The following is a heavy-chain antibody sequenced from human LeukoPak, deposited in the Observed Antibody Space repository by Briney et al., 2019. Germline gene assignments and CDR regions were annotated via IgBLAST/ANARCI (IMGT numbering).Heavy chain of an antibody. CDR3: ARGSSSWYWGDNWFDP. J-gene: IGHJ5*02. Sequence: TSETLSLTCTVSGGSISSSSYYWGWIRQPPGKGLEWIGSIYYSGSTNYNPSLKSRVTISVDTSKNQFSLKLSSVTAADTAVYYCARGSSSWYWGDNWFDPWGQGTLVTVSS. CDR1: GGSISSSSYY. D-gene: IGHD6-13*01. CDR2: IYYSGST. V-gene: IGHV4-39*07.